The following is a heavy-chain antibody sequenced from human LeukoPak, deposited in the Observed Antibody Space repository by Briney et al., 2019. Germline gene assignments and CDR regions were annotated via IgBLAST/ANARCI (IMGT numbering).Heavy chain of an antibody. Sequence: GGSLRLSCAASGFTFSNYWLTWVRQAPGQGLEWVANIKQNGSGKHYVDSVKGRFTISRDNAKNSLYLPMNSLRAEDTAVYYCARDRQIAYWGQGTLVTVSS. J-gene: IGHJ4*02. CDR3: ARDRQIAY. CDR2: IKQNGSGK. V-gene: IGHV3-7*01. CDR1: GFTFSNYW.